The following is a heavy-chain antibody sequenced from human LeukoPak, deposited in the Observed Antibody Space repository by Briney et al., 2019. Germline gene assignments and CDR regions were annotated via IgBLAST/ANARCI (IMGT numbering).Heavy chain of an antibody. D-gene: IGHD4-11*01. Sequence: AGTLRLSCEASGFTFSHYGMHWVRQAPGKGLEWVAVIWSDGTNQYYADSVKGRFTISRDNFNNLVSLQMDRLRAEDTAVYYCAKDAQRGFDYRNSLEHWGQGSLVIVSS. V-gene: IGHV3-33*06. J-gene: IGHJ4*02. CDR3: AKDAQRGFDYRNSLEH. CDR1: GFTFSHYG. CDR2: IWSDGTNQ.